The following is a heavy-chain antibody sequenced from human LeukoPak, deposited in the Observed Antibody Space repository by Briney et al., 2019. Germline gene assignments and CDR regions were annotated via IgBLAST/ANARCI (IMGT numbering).Heavy chain of an antibody. J-gene: IGHJ4*02. CDR3: AREQNDGSGSSVRG. CDR2: IIPILGIA. Sequence: GASVTVSCKASGGTFSSYAISWVRQAPGQGLEWMGRIIPILGIANYAQKFQGRVAITADKSTSTAYMELSSLRSEDTAVYYCAREQNDGSGSSVRGWGQGTLVTVSS. CDR1: GGTFSSYA. V-gene: IGHV1-69*04. D-gene: IGHD3-10*01.